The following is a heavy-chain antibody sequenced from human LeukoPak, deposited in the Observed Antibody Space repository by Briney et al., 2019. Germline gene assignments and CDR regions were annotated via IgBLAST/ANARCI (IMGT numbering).Heavy chain of an antibody. Sequence: GGSLRLSCTASGFTFDEYYITWIRQAPGKGLDWVAYISSSGTATYYADSVKGRFTISRDNAKNSLYLQMDGLKAEDTAMYYCARPARSGIYYPDAFENWGQGTMVTVSS. CDR3: ARPARSGIYYPDAFEN. J-gene: IGHJ3*02. V-gene: IGHV3-11*04. D-gene: IGHD3-10*01. CDR2: ISSSGTAT. CDR1: GFTFDEYY.